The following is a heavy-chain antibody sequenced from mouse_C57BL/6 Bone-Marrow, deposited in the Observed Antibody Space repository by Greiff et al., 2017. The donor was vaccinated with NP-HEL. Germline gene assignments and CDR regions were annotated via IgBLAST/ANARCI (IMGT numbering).Heavy chain of an antibody. CDR3: ALPMDY. V-gene: IGHV1-69*01. J-gene: IGHJ4*01. CDR2: IDPSDSYT. CDR1: GYTFTSYW. Sequence: VQLQQPGAELVMPGASVKLSCKASGYTFTSYWMHWVKQRPGQGLVWIGEIDPSDSYTNYNQKFKGKSTLTVDKSSSTAYMQLSSLTSEDSAVYYCALPMDYWGQGTSVTVSS.